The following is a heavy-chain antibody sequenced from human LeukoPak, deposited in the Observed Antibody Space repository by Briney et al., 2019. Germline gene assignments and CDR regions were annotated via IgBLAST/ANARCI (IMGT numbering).Heavy chain of an antibody. CDR2: INHSGST. Sequence: SETLSLTCAVYGGSFSGYYWSWIRQPPGKGLEWIGEINHSGSTNYNPSLKSRVTISVDTSKNQFSLKLSSVTVADTAVYYCARGRFAAMAGKYDYWGQGTLVTVSS. J-gene: IGHJ4*02. V-gene: IGHV4-34*01. CDR3: ARGRFAAMAGKYDY. D-gene: IGHD5-18*01. CDR1: GGSFSGYY.